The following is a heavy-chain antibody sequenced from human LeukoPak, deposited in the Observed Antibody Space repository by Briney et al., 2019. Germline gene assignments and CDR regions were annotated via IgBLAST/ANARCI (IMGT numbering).Heavy chain of an antibody. CDR1: GFAVSNNY. Sequence: GGSLRLSCAASGFAVSNNYMTWVRQAPGKGLEWVSVIYKDGSTYYADSVKGRFAISRDNSKNTVYLQMNSLRAEDTAVYYCARGYCSGRSCYMWYSDYWGQGTLVTVSS. CDR3: ARGYCSGRSCYMWYSDY. V-gene: IGHV3-53*01. D-gene: IGHD2-15*01. CDR2: IYKDGST. J-gene: IGHJ4*02.